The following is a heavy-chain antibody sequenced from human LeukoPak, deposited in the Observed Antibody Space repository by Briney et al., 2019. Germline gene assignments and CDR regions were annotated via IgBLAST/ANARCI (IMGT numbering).Heavy chain of an antibody. D-gene: IGHD3-10*01. CDR2: INHSGST. J-gene: IGHJ3*02. CDR1: GGSFSGYY. CDR3: ARRATTYYYGSGSYLGSFDI. Sequence: SETLSLTCAVYGGSFSGYYWSWIRQPPGKGLEWIGEINHSGSTNYNPSLKSRVTISVDTSKNQFSLKLSSVTAADTAVYYCARRATTYYYGSGSYLGSFDIWGQGTMVTVSS. V-gene: IGHV4-34*01.